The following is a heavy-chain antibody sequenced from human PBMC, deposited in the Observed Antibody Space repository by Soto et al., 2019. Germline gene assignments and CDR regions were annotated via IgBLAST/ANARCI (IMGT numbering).Heavy chain of an antibody. D-gene: IGHD3-3*01. CDR3: ARGVTVFGLVSRFWFDP. CDR2: IYNSGIT. Sequence: SETLSXSXTVSGGSISSGDYSWSWVRQSPGKGLEWIGHIYNSGITYYNPSLKGRVVISIDTSRNQFSLRLNSLTAADRAVYFCARGVTVFGLVSRFWFDPWGQGTVVTVSS. J-gene: IGHJ5*02. CDR1: GGSISSGDYS. V-gene: IGHV4-30-4*01.